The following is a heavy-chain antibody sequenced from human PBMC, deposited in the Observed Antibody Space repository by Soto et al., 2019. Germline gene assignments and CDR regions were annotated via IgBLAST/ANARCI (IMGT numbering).Heavy chain of an antibody. V-gene: IGHV1-46*01. Sequence: QVQLVQSGAEVKKPGASVKLSCKASGYTFSSSYIHWVRQAPGEGLEWMGIINPSGGTPRYAQKFQGRLTVTRDASASTVYMELTSLRSEDTAVYYCARRFCSSSSCYYFDYWGQGTLVTVSS. D-gene: IGHD2-2*01. J-gene: IGHJ4*02. CDR3: ARRFCSSSSCYYFDY. CDR1: GYTFSSSY. CDR2: INPSGGTP.